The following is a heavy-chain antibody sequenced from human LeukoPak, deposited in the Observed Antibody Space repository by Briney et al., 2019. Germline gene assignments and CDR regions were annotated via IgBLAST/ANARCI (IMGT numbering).Heavy chain of an antibody. CDR2: IWYDGSNK. D-gene: IGHD3-22*01. CDR1: GFTFSSYG. V-gene: IGHV3-33*01. J-gene: IGHJ4*02. CDR3: TTGERRFDSSGYYPYYFDY. Sequence: GGSLRLSCAASGFTFSSYGMHWVRQAPGKGLEWVAVIWYDGSNKYYADSVKGRFTISRDNSKNTLYLQMNSLRAEDTAVYYCTTGERRFDSSGYYPYYFDYWGQGTLVTVSS.